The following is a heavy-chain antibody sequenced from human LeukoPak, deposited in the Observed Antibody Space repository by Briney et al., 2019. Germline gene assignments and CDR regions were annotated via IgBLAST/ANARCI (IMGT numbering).Heavy chain of an antibody. CDR3: ARGTHSGDDVGY. D-gene: IGHD4-17*01. CDR1: GYTFTSYY. J-gene: IGHJ4*02. V-gene: IGHV1-46*01. Sequence: EASVKVSCKASGYTFTSYYMHWVRQAPGQGLEWMGIINTSGGSTSYAQKFQGRVTMTRDTSTSTVYMELSSLRSEDTAVYDCARGTHSGDDVGYWGQGTLVTVSS. CDR2: INTSGGST.